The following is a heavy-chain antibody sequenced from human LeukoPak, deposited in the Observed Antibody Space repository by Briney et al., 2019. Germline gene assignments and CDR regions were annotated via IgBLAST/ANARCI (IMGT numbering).Heavy chain of an antibody. Sequence: PSETLSLTCAVYGGSFSGYYWSWIRQPPGKGLEWIGEINHSGSTNYNPSLKSRVTISVDTSKNQFSLKLSSVTAADTAVYYCGRQYSSSTSNWFHPWGQGTLVTVSS. J-gene: IGHJ5*02. CDR1: GGSFSGYY. D-gene: IGHD6-13*01. V-gene: IGHV4-34*01. CDR3: GRQYSSSTSNWFHP. CDR2: INHSGST.